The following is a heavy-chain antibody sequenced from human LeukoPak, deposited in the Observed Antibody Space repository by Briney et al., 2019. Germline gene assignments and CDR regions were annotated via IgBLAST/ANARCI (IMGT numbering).Heavy chain of an antibody. CDR3: ARGSVYGDYDAFDI. CDR2: IHYSGST. J-gene: IGHJ3*02. D-gene: IGHD4-17*01. V-gene: IGHV4-4*02. Sequence: PSGTLSLTCAVSGGSISSSNWWSWVRQPPGKELEWIGCIHYSGSTNYNPSLKSRVTISVDTSKNQFSLKLSSVTAADTAVYYCARGSVYGDYDAFDIWGQGTMVTVSS. CDR1: GGSISSSNW.